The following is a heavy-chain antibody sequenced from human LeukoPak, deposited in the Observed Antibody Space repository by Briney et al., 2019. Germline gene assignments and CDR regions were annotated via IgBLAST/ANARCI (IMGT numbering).Heavy chain of an antibody. Sequence: PSETLSLTCAGPGGVFSGYYWTWIRQPPGKGLEWIGELNHSGSISYNPSLKSRVTISIDTSKNQFSLKLSSVTAADTAVYYCARGLSGFWNNYDDYWGQGTLVTVSS. CDR1: GGVFSGYY. CDR2: LNHSGSI. J-gene: IGHJ4*02. V-gene: IGHV4-34*01. D-gene: IGHD3-3*01. CDR3: ARGLSGFWNNYDDY.